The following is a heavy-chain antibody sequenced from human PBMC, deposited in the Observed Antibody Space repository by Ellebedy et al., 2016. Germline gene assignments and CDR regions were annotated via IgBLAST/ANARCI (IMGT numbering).Heavy chain of an antibody. D-gene: IGHD5-12*01. CDR2: IKQDGSEK. V-gene: IGHV3-7*03. CDR1: GFTFSSYW. Sequence: GESLKISCAASGFTFSSYWMSWVRQAPGKGLEWVANIKQDGSEKYYVDSVKGRFTISRDNAKNSLYLQMNSLRAEDTAVYYCAHPTDIVATMSAFDIWGQGTMVTVSS. J-gene: IGHJ3*02. CDR3: AHPTDIVATMSAFDI.